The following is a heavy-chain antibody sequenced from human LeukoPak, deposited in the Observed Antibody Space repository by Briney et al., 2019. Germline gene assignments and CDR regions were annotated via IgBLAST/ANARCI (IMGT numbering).Heavy chain of an antibody. CDR2: IYYSGST. Sequence: PSETLSLTCTVSGGSISGYYWSWIRQPPGKGLQFIGYIYYSGSTSYNPSLESRVTISVDTSKNQFSLKLRSVTAADTAVYYCARLSKDTVVLPAAMAHYFDYWGQGTLVTVSS. V-gene: IGHV4-59*08. CDR3: ARLSKDTVVLPAAMAHYFDY. CDR1: GGSISGYY. D-gene: IGHD2-2*01. J-gene: IGHJ4*02.